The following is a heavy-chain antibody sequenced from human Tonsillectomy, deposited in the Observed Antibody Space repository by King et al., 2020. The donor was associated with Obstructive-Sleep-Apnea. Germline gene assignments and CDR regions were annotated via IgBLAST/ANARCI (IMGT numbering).Heavy chain of an antibody. J-gene: IGHJ4*02. Sequence: VQLVQSGAEVKKPGASVKVSRKVSGYTLSELSMHWVRQAPGKGLEWMGGFDPDYGETIYAQKFQGRVTMTEDTSTDTAYMELSSLRSEDTAVYYCATTYDIMSGLDYWGQGTLVTVSS. CDR2: FDPDYGET. CDR3: ATTYDIMSGLDY. D-gene: IGHD3-9*01. V-gene: IGHV1-24*01. CDR1: GYTLSELS.